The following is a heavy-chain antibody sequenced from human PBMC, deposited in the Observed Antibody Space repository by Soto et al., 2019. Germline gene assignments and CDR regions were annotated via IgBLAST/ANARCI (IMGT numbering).Heavy chain of an antibody. V-gene: IGHV2-26*01. CDR1: GFSLSNARMG. D-gene: IGHD6-13*01. CDR2: IFSNDEK. Sequence: QVTLKESGPVLVKPTETLTLTCTVSGFSLSNARMGVSWIRQPPGKALAWLAHIFSNDEKSYSTSLKSRLTISKDTSKSQVVLTMTNMAPVDTATYYCARFSRSWYPNLLCFDYWGQGTLVTVSS. CDR3: ARFSRSWYPNLLCFDY. J-gene: IGHJ4*02.